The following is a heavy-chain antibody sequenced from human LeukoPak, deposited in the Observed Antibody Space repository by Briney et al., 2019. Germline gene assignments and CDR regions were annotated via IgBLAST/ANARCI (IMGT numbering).Heavy chain of an antibody. J-gene: IGHJ4*02. Sequence: PSETLSLTCTVSGGSISSYYWSWIRQPPGKGLEWIGYIYYSGSTNYNPSLKSRVTISVDTSKNQFSLKLSSVTAADTAVYYCARGTMVRGSQYRYYFDYWGQGTLVTVSS. V-gene: IGHV4-59*12. CDR2: IYYSGST. CDR1: GGSISSYY. D-gene: IGHD3-10*01. CDR3: ARGTMVRGSQYRYYFDY.